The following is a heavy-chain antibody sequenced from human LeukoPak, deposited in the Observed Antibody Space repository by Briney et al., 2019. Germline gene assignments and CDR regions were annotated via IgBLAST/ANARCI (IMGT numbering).Heavy chain of an antibody. CDR2: IFHDGRT. J-gene: IGHJ4*02. CDR3: ARDIGWTKGPFDY. V-gene: IGHV4-38-2*01. Sequence: SETLSLTCEVYGYSISSGYFWAWIRQSPGKGLEVIAGIFHDGRTYYNPSVQSRVTISVDTFRNRFSLKLKSVTAADAAVYYCARDIGWTKGPFDYWGQGTLVTVSS. CDR1: GYSISSGYF. D-gene: IGHD2-15*01.